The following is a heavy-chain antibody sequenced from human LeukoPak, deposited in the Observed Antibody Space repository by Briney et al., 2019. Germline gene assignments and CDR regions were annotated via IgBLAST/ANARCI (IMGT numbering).Heavy chain of an antibody. CDR2: IYSGGNT. CDR3: ASRVAGSYSD. D-gene: IGHD1-26*01. V-gene: IGHV3-53*01. Sequence: GGSLRLSCAASGFTVSSSHMSWVRQAPGKGLEWVSIIYSGGNTYYADSVKGRFTISRDNSKNTLFFQMNSLRADDTAVYYCASRVAGSYSDWGQGTLVTVSS. CDR1: GFTVSSSH. J-gene: IGHJ4*02.